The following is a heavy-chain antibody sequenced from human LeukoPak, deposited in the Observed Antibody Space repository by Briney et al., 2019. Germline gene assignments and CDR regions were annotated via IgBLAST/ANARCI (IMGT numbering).Heavy chain of an antibody. CDR3: AKDYDSSPVFDY. CDR1: GFTFSSYG. D-gene: IGHD3-22*01. Sequence: PGGSLRLSCAASGFTFSSYGMSWVRQAPGKGLEWVSGISGAGVSTNYADSVKGRFTISRDNPKNTLYLQMNSLRAEDTAVYYCAKDYDSSPVFDYWGQGTLVTVSS. J-gene: IGHJ4*02. CDR2: ISGAGVST. V-gene: IGHV3-23*01.